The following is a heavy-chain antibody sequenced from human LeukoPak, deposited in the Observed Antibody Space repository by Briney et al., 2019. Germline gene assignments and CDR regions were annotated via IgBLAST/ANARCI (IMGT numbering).Heavy chain of an antibody. D-gene: IGHD4-11*01. CDR1: GYSFTSDW. V-gene: IGHV5-51*01. Sequence: GESLKISWKGSGYSFTSDWIGWGRQMPGKGLEWMGIIYPGDSDTRYSPSFQGQVTISADKSISTAYLQWSSLKASDTAMYYCARRTDPYYSNYVHFDYWGQGTLVTVSS. CDR2: IYPGDSDT. CDR3: ARRTDPYYSNYVHFDY. J-gene: IGHJ4*02.